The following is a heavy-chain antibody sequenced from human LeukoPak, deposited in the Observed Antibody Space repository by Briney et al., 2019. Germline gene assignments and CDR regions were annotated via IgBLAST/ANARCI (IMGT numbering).Heavy chain of an antibody. J-gene: IGHJ4*02. Sequence: PSETLSLTCTVSGGSISSYYWSWIRQPPGKGLEWIGYIHYSGNTNYNPSLKSRVTISVDTSKNQFSLKLSSVTAADTAVYYCARVLDRSGYYYYFDYWGQGTLVTVSS. D-gene: IGHD3-22*01. V-gene: IGHV4-59*01. CDR3: ARVLDRSGYYYYFDY. CDR2: IHYSGNT. CDR1: GGSISSYY.